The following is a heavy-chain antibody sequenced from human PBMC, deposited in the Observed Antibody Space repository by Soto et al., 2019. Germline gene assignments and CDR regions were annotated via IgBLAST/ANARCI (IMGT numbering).Heavy chain of an antibody. CDR3: ARRYCSGGSCYIDY. CDR2: IYPADSDT. Sequence: GESLKISCQGFGYKFSSFWIGWVRQMPGKGLEWMGIIYPADSDTRYSPSFQGQVTISADKSITSAYLQWSSLKASDTAMYYCARRYCSGGSCYIDYWGQGTLVTVSS. CDR1: GYKFSSFW. V-gene: IGHV5-51*01. D-gene: IGHD2-15*01. J-gene: IGHJ4*02.